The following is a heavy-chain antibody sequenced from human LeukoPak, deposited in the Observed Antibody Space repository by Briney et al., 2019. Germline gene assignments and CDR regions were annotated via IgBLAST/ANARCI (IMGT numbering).Heavy chain of an antibody. Sequence: ASVKVSCKASGYTFTGYYMHWVRQAPGQGLEWMGWINPNSGGTNYAQKFQGGVTMARDTSISTAYMELSRLRSDDTAVYYCATGQTFYDILTGSWFDPWGQGTLVTVSS. CDR1: GYTFTGYY. V-gene: IGHV1-2*02. CDR2: INPNSGGT. J-gene: IGHJ5*02. CDR3: ATGQTFYDILTGSWFDP. D-gene: IGHD3-9*01.